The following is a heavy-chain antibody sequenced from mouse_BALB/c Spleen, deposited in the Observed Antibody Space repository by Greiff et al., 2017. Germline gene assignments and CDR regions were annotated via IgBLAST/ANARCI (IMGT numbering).Heavy chain of an antibody. J-gene: IGHJ4*01. D-gene: IGHD1-1*01. CDR2: IRNKANGYTT. CDR1: GFTFTDYY. Sequence: EVMLVESGGGLVQPGGSLRLSCATSGFTFTDYYMSWVRQPPGKALEWLGFIRNKANGYTTEYSASVKGRFTISRDNSQSILYLQMNTLRAEDSATYYCASEKGYYGSSNYAMDYWGQGTSVTVSS. CDR3: ASEKGYYGSSNYAMDY. V-gene: IGHV7-3*02.